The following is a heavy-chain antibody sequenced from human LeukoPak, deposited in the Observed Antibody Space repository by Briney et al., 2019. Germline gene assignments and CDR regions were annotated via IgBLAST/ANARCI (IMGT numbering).Heavy chain of an antibody. Sequence: SETLSLTCTVSGGSISSSSYYWGWIRQPPGKGLEWIGSIYYSGSTYYNPSLKSRVTISVDTSRNQFSLKLSSVTAADTAVYYCARRTSSYYYDSSGLSDDAFDIWGQGTMVTVSS. CDR2: IYYSGST. D-gene: IGHD3-22*01. V-gene: IGHV4-39*01. CDR1: GGSISSSSYY. CDR3: ARRTSSYYYDSSGLSDDAFDI. J-gene: IGHJ3*02.